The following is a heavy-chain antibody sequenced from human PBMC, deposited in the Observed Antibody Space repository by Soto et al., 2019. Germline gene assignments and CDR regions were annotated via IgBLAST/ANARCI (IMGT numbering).Heavy chain of an antibody. CDR1: GFTFSSYW. V-gene: IGHV3-74*01. D-gene: IGHD3-3*01. CDR2: INSDGSST. CDR3: ARETENYDFWSGSTYWYFDR. Sequence: EVQLVESGGGLVQPGGSLRLSCAASGFTFSSYWMHWVRQAPGKGLVWVSRINSDGSSTSYADSVKGRFTISRDNAKNTLYLQMNSLRAEDTAVYYCARETENYDFWSGSTYWYFDRWGRGTLVTVSS. J-gene: IGHJ2*01.